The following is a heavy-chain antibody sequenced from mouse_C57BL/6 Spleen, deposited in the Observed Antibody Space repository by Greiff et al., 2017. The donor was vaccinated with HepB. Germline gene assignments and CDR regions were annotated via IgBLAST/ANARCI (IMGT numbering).Heavy chain of an antibody. J-gene: IGHJ2*01. D-gene: IGHD1-1*01. CDR2: IDPSDSET. V-gene: IGHV1-52*01. CDR1: GYTFTSYW. Sequence: QVQLQQPGAELVRPGSSVKLSCKASGYTFTSYWMHWVKQRPIQGLEWIGNIDPSDSETHYNQKFKDKATLTVDKSSSTAYMQLSSLTSEDSAVYYCARTYYYCSSYFDYWGQGTTLTVSS. CDR3: ARTYYYCSSYFDY.